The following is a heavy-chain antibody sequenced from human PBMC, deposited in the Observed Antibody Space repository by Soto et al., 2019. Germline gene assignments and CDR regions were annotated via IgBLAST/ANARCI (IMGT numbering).Heavy chain of an antibody. CDR3: ARHGVDFWSGPTSYYYYGMDV. V-gene: IGHV5-51*01. CDR1: GYSFTSYW. D-gene: IGHD3-3*01. CDR2: IYPGDSDT. Sequence: GESLKISCKGSGYSFTSYWIGWVRQMPGKGLEWKGIIYPGDSDTRYSPSFQGQVTISADKSISTAYLQWSSLKASDTAMYYCARHGVDFWSGPTSYYYYGMDVWGQGTTVTVSS. J-gene: IGHJ6*02.